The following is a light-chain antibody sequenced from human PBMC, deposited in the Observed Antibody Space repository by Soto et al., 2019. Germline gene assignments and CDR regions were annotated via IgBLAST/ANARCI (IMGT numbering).Light chain of an antibody. V-gene: IGKV3-20*01. CDR2: DAS. J-gene: IGKJ1*01. Sequence: EIVLTQSPGTLSLSPGERGTLSCRTSQNVNSRYLAWYQHKPGQAPRLLIYDASRRATGIPDRFSGSASGTDFTLTISRLEPEDFAVYHCVQYEDSPSKWTFGQGTKV. CDR3: VQYEDSPSKWT. CDR1: QNVNSRY.